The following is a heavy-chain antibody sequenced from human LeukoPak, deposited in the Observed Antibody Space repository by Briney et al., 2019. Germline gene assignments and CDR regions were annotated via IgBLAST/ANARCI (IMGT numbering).Heavy chain of an antibody. Sequence: ASVKVSCKASGYTFTGYYMHWVRQAPGQGLEWMGWINPNSGGTNYAQKFQGRVTMTRDTSIGTAYMELSRLRSDDTAVYYCARDGTIFGVAAFDYWGQGTLVTVSS. J-gene: IGHJ4*02. CDR2: INPNSGGT. D-gene: IGHD3-3*01. CDR3: ARDGTIFGVAAFDY. CDR1: GYTFTGYY. V-gene: IGHV1-2*02.